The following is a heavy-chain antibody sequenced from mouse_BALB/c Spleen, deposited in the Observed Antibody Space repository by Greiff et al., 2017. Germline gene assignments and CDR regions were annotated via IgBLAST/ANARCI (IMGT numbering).Heavy chain of an antibody. V-gene: IGHV5-17*02. J-gene: IGHJ4*01. Sequence: EVMLVESGGGLVQPGGSRKLSCAASGFTFSSFGMHWVRQAPEKGLELVAYISSGSSTIYYADTVKGRFTISRDNPKNTLFLQMTSLRSEDTAMYYCASMITTEYAMDYWGQGTSVTVSS. CDR2: ISSGSSTI. D-gene: IGHD2-4*01. CDR1: GFTFSSFG. CDR3: ASMITTEYAMDY.